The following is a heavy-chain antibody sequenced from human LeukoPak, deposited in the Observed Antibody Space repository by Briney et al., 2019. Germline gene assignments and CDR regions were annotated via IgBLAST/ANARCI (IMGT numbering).Heavy chain of an antibody. J-gene: IGHJ1*01. CDR1: GFTVSSNY. Sequence: PGGSLRLSCAASGFTVSSNYMSWVRQAPGKGLEWVSVIYSGGSTYYADSVKGRFTISRDNSKNTLYLQMNSLRAEDTAVYYCATRYGDYVGEYFQHWGQGTLVTVSS. CDR3: ATRYGDYVGEYFQH. V-gene: IGHV3-66*02. D-gene: IGHD4-17*01. CDR2: IYSGGST.